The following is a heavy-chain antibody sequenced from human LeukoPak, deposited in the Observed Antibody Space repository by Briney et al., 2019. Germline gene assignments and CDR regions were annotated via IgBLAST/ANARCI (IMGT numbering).Heavy chain of an antibody. J-gene: IGHJ6*03. D-gene: IGHD3-10*01. V-gene: IGHV3-20*04. CDR2: IDWKGRPT. CDR1: GFSFDDYD. CDR3: ASHPPGGYYMDV. Sequence: PGGSLRLSCAASGFSFDDYDMAWLRQAPGKGLEWVSDIDWKGRPTSYADSVKGRFTISRDNAQKSLYLQMDSLRAEDTAVYYCASHPPGGYYMDVWGKGTTVTVSS.